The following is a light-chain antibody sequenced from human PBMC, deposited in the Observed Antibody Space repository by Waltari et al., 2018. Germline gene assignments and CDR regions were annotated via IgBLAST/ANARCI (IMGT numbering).Light chain of an antibody. Sequence: QSALTQPASVSGSLGQSITLSCTGTSNDIGTYNLVSWYQQKPGKVPRLIIDEATKRPSGISDRFSGSKSGNTASLTISGLQTDDEADFFCCSYSSTRNLVFGGGTKLSVL. CDR1: SNDIGTYNL. V-gene: IGLV2-23*01. CDR3: CSYSSTRNLV. J-gene: IGLJ2*01. CDR2: EAT.